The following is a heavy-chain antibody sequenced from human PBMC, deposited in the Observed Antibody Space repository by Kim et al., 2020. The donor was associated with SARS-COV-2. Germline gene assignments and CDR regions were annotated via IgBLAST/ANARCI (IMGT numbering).Heavy chain of an antibody. V-gene: IGHV3-73*01. CDR2: T. CDR3: TRRHALYGMDV. D-gene: IGHD3-16*01. J-gene: IGHJ6*02. Sequence: TAYAASVKGRFTISRDDTKYTAYLRMNSLKTEDSAVYYCTRRHALYGMDVWGQGTTVTVSS.